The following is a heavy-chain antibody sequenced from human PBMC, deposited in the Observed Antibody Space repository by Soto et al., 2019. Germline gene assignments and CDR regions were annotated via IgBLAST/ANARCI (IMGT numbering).Heavy chain of an antibody. CDR2: IHPAGQPI. J-gene: IGHJ3*01. CDR1: GFTFSSSE. CDR3: ASRVST. D-gene: IGHD2-2*01. V-gene: IGHV3-48*03. Sequence: PGGSLRLSCVASGFTFSSSEMYWVRQAPGKGLEWVSYIHPAGQPIFFADSVKGRFTISRDNAKKSVYLQMNSLRAEDTAVNYCASRVSTWGQGTMVTVSS.